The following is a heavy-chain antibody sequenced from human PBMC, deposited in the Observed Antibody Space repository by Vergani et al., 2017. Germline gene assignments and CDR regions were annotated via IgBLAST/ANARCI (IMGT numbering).Heavy chain of an antibody. CDR2: MNPKTGGT. Sequence: QVQLVQSGAEVKKPGASVKVSCQASGYSFTGYYMHWVRQAPGEGLEWMGRMNPKTGGTDTAQKFKGRVTMTRDTSINTAYMELSSLRSDDTAVYYCATTLSRTNDAFDIWGQGTMVTVSS. V-gene: IGHV1-2*06. CDR3: ATTLSRTNDAFDI. J-gene: IGHJ3*02. D-gene: IGHD1-14*01. CDR1: GYSFTGYY.